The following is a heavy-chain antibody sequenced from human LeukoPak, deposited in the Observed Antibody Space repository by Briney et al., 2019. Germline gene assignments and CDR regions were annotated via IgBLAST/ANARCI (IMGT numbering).Heavy chain of an antibody. CDR3: ARSGTTVVTDFDY. CDR2: INHSGST. CDR1: GGSFSGYY. J-gene: IGHJ4*02. V-gene: IGHV4-34*01. Sequence: PSETLSLTCAVYGGSFSGYYWSWIRQPPGKGLEWIGEINHSGSTNYNPSLKSRVTISVDTSKNQFSLKLSSVTAADAAVYYCARSGTTVVTDFDYWGQGTLVTVSS. D-gene: IGHD4-23*01.